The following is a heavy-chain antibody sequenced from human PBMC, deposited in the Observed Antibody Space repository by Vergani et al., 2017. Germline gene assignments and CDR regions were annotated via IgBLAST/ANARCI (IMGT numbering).Heavy chain of an antibody. CDR1: GGTFSSYA. Sequence: QVQLVQSGAEVKKPGSSVKVSCKASGGTFSSYAISWVRQAPGQGLEWMGRINTGNGNTKYSQKFQGRVTITRDTSASTAYMELSSLSSEDTAVYYCARVFDSSGYSLGYWGQGTLVTVSS. V-gene: IGHV1-3*04. CDR2: INTGNGNT. D-gene: IGHD3-22*01. CDR3: ARVFDSSGYSLGY. J-gene: IGHJ4*02.